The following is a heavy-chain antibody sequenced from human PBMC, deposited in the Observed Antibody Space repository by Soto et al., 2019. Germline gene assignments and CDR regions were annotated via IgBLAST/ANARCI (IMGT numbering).Heavy chain of an antibody. J-gene: IGHJ3*02. Sequence: ESGGGLVQPGGSLRLSCAASRFTFSNYAMNWVRQAPGKGLAWVSAISDSSGRTYYADSVKGRFTVSRDNSKNTLYLQMNSLRAEDTAVYYCAKAQYCSGGSCYGWGDAFDIWGQGTMVTVSS. CDR3: AKAQYCSGGSCYGWGDAFDI. V-gene: IGHV3-23*01. CDR1: RFTFSNYA. CDR2: ISDSSGRT. D-gene: IGHD2-15*01.